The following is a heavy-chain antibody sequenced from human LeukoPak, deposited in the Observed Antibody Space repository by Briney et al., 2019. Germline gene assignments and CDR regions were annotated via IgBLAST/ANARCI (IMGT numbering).Heavy chain of an antibody. CDR2: IYYSGST. CDR1: GGSISSYY. J-gene: IGHJ4*02. Sequence: PSETLSLTCTVSGGSISSYYWSWIRQPPGKGLEWIGYIYYSGSTNYNPSLKSRVTISVDTSKNQFSLKLSSVTAADTAFYYCARDSSTGLHDYWGQGTLVTVSS. CDR3: ARDSSTGLHDY. V-gene: IGHV4-59*01. D-gene: IGHD1-1*01.